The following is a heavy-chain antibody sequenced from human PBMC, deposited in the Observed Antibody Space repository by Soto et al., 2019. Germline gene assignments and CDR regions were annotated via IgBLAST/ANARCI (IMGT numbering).Heavy chain of an antibody. Sequence: QVQLQESGPGLVKPSQTLSLTCTVSGGSISSGGYYWSWIRQHPGKGLEWIGYIYYSGSTYYNPSLQSRVTISVDTSKNQFSLKLSSVTAADTAVYYCAGGYSGYDPLPHNYYYYGMDVWGQGTTVTVSS. CDR2: IYYSGST. D-gene: IGHD5-12*01. V-gene: IGHV4-31*03. J-gene: IGHJ6*02. CDR3: AGGYSGYDPLPHNYYYYGMDV. CDR1: GGSISSGGYY.